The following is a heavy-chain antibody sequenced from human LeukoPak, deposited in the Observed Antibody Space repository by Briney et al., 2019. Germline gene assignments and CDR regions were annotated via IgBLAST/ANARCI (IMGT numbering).Heavy chain of an antibody. CDR1: GGSMSGYY. V-gene: IGHV4-59*01. CDR3: ARRAPYFNYYMDV. J-gene: IGHJ6*03. CDR2: IYSSGTT. Sequence: SETESLTCTVSGGSMSGYYWIWIRQPPGKGLERIGYIYSSGTTKYNPSLRSRVTISVDTSKIHFSLNLSSVTSADTAPYVCARRAPYFNYYMDVWGKGTTVTVS.